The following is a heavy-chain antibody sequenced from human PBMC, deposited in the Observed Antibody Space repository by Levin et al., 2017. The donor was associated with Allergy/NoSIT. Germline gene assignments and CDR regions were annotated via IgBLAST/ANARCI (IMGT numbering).Heavy chain of an antibody. V-gene: IGHV3-9*01. J-gene: IGHJ4*02. Sequence: GGSLRLSCTASGFSFDDYAMHWVRQSPGKGLEWVSGISWDNVNIGYADSVKGRFIISRDNAKKSLYLQMDSLRTEDTALYFCAKGKFEDSSLFYFNYWGQGTLVTVSS. CDR3: AKGKFEDSSLFYFNY. CDR1: GFSFDDYA. D-gene: IGHD3-10*01. CDR2: ISWDNVNI.